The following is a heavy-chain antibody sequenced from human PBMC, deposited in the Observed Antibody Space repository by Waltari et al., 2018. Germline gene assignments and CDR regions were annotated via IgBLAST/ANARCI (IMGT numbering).Heavy chain of an antibody. D-gene: IGHD3-10*01. Sequence: QVQLVESGGGVVQPGRSLRLSCAASGFTFSSYAMHWVRQAPGKGLEWVAVISYDGSNKYYADSVKGRFTISRDNSKNTLYLQMNSLRAEDTAVYYCARDGWGTMVQGGDYWGQGTLVTVSS. J-gene: IGHJ4*02. CDR3: ARDGWGTMVQGGDY. CDR2: ISYDGSNK. CDR1: GFTFSSYA. V-gene: IGHV3-30-3*01.